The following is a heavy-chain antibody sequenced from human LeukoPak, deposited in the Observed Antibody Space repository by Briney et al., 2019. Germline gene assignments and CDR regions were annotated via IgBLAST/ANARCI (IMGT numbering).Heavy chain of an antibody. J-gene: IGHJ4*02. D-gene: IGHD2-21*02. V-gene: IGHV3-20*04. CDR3: ARVHPPICGGDCYSFYN. CDR1: GFTFDDYG. Sequence: PGGSLRLSCAASGFTFDDYGMSWVRQAPGKGLEWVSGINWNGGSTGYADSVKGRFTISRDNAKNSLYLQMNSLRAEDTALYYCARVHPPICGGDCYSFYNWGQGTLVTVSS. CDR2: INWNGGST.